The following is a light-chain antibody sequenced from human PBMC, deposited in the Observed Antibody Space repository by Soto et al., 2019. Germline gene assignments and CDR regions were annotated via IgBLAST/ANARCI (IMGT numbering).Light chain of an antibody. V-gene: IGLV2-11*01. CDR1: SSDVGGYNF. CDR3: CSYAGPYTSV. CDR2: DVT. J-gene: IGLJ1*01. Sequence: QSVLTQPRSVSGSPGQSVTISCTGTSSDVGGYNFVSWYQQHPGKAPKLMIFDVTERPSGVPDRFSGFKSGNTASLTISGLQADDEADYYCCSYAGPYTSVFGTGTKVT.